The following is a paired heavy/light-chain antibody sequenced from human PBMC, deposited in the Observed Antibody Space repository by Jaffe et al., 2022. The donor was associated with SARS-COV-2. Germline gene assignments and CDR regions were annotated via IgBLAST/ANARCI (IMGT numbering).Heavy chain of an antibody. CDR2: ISYDGSKK. CDR3: ARGHHIGYPSSGSIPF. V-gene: IGHV3-30*04. Sequence: QVQLVESGGGVVQPGRSLRLSCAASRFTFNNYAMHWVRQAPGKGLEWVAIISYDGSKKYYADSVKGRFTISRDNSRNTLYLQMSSLRTEDTAVYYCARGHHIGYPSSGSIPFWGQGTLVTVSS. CDR1: RFTFNNYA. D-gene: IGHD3-22*01. J-gene: IGHJ4*02.
Light chain of an antibody. CDR2: AAS. J-gene: IGKJ1*01. CDR3: LQDHNLWT. V-gene: IGKV1-6*01. Sequence: ATQMTQSPSSLSASVGDRVTITCRASQGIGNDLGWYQQKPGRAPMLLIYAASSLQSGVPSRFSGSGSGTDFTLTISGLQPEDFASYYCLQDHNLWTFGQGTKVEIK. CDR1: QGIGND.